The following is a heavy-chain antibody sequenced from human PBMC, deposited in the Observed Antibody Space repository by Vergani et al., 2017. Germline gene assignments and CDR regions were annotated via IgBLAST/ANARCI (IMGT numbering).Heavy chain of an antibody. D-gene: IGHD5-18*01. CDR3: ARDFSYGRS. V-gene: IGHV1-69*09. J-gene: IGHJ5*02. Sequence: QVQLVQSGSELKKPGASVKVSCKASGYTFTSYAMNWVRQAPGQGLEWMGRIIPILGIANYAQKFQGRVTITADKSTSTAYMELSSLRSEDTAVYYCARDFSYGRSWGQGTLVTVSS. CDR2: IIPILGIA. CDR1: GYTFTSYA.